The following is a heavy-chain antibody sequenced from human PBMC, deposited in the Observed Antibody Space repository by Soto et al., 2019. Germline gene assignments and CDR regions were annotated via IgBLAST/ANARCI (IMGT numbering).Heavy chain of an antibody. Sequence: GGSLRLACAASVFTFSSYGMPWVRQAPGKGLDLVAVIWYDGSNKYYADSVKGRFTISRDNSKNTLYLQMNRLRAEDTAVYYCARDKFPPSPDDYYYGMDVWGQGTTVTVSS. J-gene: IGHJ6*02. CDR1: VFTFSSYG. CDR2: IWYDGSNK. CDR3: ARDKFPPSPDDYYYGMDV. V-gene: IGHV3-33*01.